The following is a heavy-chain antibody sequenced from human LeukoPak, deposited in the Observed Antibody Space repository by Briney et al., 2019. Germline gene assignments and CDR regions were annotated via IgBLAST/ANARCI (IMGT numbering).Heavy chain of an antibody. J-gene: IGHJ4*02. Sequence: PGGSLRLTCAASGGTIDDYSRNWVRQPPGKGLEWVPGISWDSSTKGYADSVNRRFIIFRANDKNSPYLLMNSLTADAAAFHYCAKNKVGARLRYVGYWGQGNLVTVSS. D-gene: IGHD1-26*01. CDR1: GGTIDDYS. CDR3: AKNKVGARLRYVGY. CDR2: ISWDSSTK. V-gene: IGHV3-9*01.